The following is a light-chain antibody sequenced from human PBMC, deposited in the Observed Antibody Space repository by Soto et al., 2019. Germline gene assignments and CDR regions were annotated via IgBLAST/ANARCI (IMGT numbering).Light chain of an antibody. V-gene: IGKV3-15*01. CDR1: QSVSSN. CDR2: GAS. CDR3: QQYNNWPPEDT. Sequence: EIVMTHSPDTLSVSPGERATLSCRASQSVSSNLALCQQKPGQAPRLLIYGASTRATGIPARLSCSGSGTEFTLTISRLQCEDFAVYYCQQYNNWPPEDTFGQGTKLEIK. J-gene: IGKJ2*01.